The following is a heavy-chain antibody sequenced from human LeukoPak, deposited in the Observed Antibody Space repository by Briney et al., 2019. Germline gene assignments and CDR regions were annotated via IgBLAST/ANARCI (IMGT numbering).Heavy chain of an antibody. Sequence: GGSLRLSCAASGFSFSSFGMHWVRQAPGKGLEWVAVISYEGSNKYYATSVKGRFTIYRDNFKNTLDLQMNSLTAEDTAVYYCAKDHSGSYYGPFDSWGQGTLVTVSS. CDR2: ISYEGSNK. D-gene: IGHD1-26*01. J-gene: IGHJ4*02. CDR3: AKDHSGSYYGPFDS. V-gene: IGHV3-30*18. CDR1: GFSFSSFG.